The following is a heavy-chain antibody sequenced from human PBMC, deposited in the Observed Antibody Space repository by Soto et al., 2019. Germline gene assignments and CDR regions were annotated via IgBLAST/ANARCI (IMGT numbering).Heavy chain of an antibody. CDR1: GDSVTSHY. J-gene: IGHJ6*02. Sequence: SETLSLTCSFSGDSVTSHYLTWIRQSPEKGLEWIGYMHYTGFSHYNPSLKSRLTISVDRSKNQFTLQLNSVTPEDTAVYYCAREYSSSSNYYYYGMDVWGQGTTVTVSS. D-gene: IGHD6-6*01. CDR2: MHYTGFS. CDR3: AREYSSSSNYYYYGMDV. V-gene: IGHV4-59*02.